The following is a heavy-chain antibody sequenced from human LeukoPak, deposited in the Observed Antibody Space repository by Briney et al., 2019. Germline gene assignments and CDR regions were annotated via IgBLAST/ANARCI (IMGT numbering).Heavy chain of an antibody. J-gene: IGHJ4*02. Sequence: GGSLRLSCAASGFPFSTDGMHWLRQAPGKGLEWVAFIRYDGSIEYYADSVKGRFTISRDNSKNTLYLQMNSLRVEDTAVYYCAQVTGGVATCPFDYWGQGTLVTVSS. V-gene: IGHV3-30*02. CDR2: IRYDGSIE. CDR3: AQVTGGVATCPFDY. D-gene: IGHD3-3*01. CDR1: GFPFSTDG.